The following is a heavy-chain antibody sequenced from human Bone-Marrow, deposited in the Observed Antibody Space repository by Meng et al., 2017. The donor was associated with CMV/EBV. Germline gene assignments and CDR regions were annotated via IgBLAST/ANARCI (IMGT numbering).Heavy chain of an antibody. D-gene: IGHD6-19*01. Sequence: GESLKISCAASGYTFSRYWMSWVRQAPGKGLEWVANIKEDGSEKHYVDSVKGRFTISRDSARNSMYLQMDSLRVDDTALYYCVRGKQWMVLNYHGMDVWGQGTTVTVSS. CDR3: VRGKQWMVLNYHGMDV. CDR2: IKEDGSEK. V-gene: IGHV3-7*01. CDR1: GYTFSRYW. J-gene: IGHJ6*02.